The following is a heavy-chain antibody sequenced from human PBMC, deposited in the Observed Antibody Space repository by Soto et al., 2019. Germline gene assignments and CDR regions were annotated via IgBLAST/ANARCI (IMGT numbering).Heavy chain of an antibody. Sequence: GGSLRLSCAASGFTFSSYAMSWVRQAPGKGLEWVSAISGSGGSTYYADSVKGRFTISRDNSKNTLYLQMNSLGAEDTAVYYCAKLGGGGDIVVVPAATANYYYYYYMDVWGKGTTVTVSS. CDR1: GFTFSSYA. CDR3: AKLGGGGDIVVVPAATANYYYYYYMDV. CDR2: ISGSGGST. V-gene: IGHV3-23*01. D-gene: IGHD2-2*01. J-gene: IGHJ6*03.